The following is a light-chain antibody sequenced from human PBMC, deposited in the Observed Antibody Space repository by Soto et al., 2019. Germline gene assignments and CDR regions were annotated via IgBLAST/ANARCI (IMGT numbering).Light chain of an antibody. V-gene: IGKV3-20*01. CDR2: GTS. J-gene: IGKJ1*01. CDR3: QQYGSWT. Sequence: DIVLTQSPGTVSVSPGERATLSCRASQTINSNYLAWYQQKPGQPPSLLIYGTSSRATGIPDRFSGSGSGTDFTLTISRLEPEDSAIYYCQQYGSWTFGQGTKVEIK. CDR1: QTINSNY.